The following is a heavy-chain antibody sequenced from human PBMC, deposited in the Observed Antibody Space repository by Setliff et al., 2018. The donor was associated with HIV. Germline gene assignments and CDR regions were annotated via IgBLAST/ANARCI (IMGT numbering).Heavy chain of an antibody. J-gene: IGHJ6*02. D-gene: IGHD3-10*01. Sequence: SLKISCKGSGYSFTSYWIGWVRQMPGKGLEWMGIIYPGDSDTRYSPSFQGQVTISADKSISTAYLQWSSLKASDTAMYYCARFGFGELPYYYGMDVWGQGTTVTVSS. CDR1: GYSFTSYW. CDR2: IYPGDSDT. V-gene: IGHV5-51*01. CDR3: ARFGFGELPYYYGMDV.